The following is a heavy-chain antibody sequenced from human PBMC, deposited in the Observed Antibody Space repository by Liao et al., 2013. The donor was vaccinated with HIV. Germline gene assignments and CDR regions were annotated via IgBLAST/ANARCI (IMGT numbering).Heavy chain of an antibody. V-gene: IGHV4-39*07. CDR2: IYYSGST. CDR1: GGSISSGSYY. Sequence: QVQLQESGPGLVKPSQTLSLTCTVSGGSISSGSYYWGWIRQPPGKGLEWIGSIYYSGSTYYNPSLKSRVTISVDTSKNQFSLKLSSVTAADTAVYYCASCLTGETYSNFDYWGQGTLVTVSS. J-gene: IGHJ4*02. CDR3: ASCLTGETYSNFDY. D-gene: IGHD7-27*01.